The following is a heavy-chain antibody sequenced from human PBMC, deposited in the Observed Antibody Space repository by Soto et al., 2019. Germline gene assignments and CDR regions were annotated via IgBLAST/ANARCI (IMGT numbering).Heavy chain of an antibody. J-gene: IGHJ4*02. V-gene: IGHV3-53*01. CDR3: ATLWFGEPNPTDY. CDR1: GFTVSSNY. CDR2: IYSGGST. D-gene: IGHD3-10*01. Sequence: GGSLRLSCAASGFTVSSNYMSWVRQAPGKGLEWVSVIYSGGSTYYADSVKGRFTISRDNSKNTLYLQMNSLRAEDTAVYYCATLWFGEPNPTDYWGQGTLVTVSS.